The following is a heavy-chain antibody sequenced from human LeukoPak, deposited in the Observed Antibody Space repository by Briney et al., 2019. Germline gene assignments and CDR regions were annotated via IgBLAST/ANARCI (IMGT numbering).Heavy chain of an antibody. V-gene: IGHV3-7*01. CDR2: IRQDGSEK. J-gene: IGHJ3*02. D-gene: IGHD3-22*01. CDR1: GFTFSSYW. CDR3: ARHGLLYITMMGLDAFDI. Sequence: GGSLRLSCAASGFTFSSYWMSWVRQAPGKGLEWVANIRQDGSEKYYVDSVKGRFTISRDNAKNSLYLQMNSLRAEDTAVYYCARHGLLYITMMGLDAFDIWGQGTMVTVSS.